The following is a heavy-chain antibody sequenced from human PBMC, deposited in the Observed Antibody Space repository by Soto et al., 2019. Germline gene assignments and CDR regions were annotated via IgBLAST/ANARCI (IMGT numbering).Heavy chain of an antibody. D-gene: IGHD1-1*01. J-gene: IGHJ2*01. V-gene: IGHV3-21*01. CDR1: GFTFSSYS. Sequence: SGGSLRLSCAASGFTFSSYSMNWVRQAPGKGLEWVSSISSSSSYIYYADSVKGRFTISRDNAKNSLYLQMNSLRAEDTAVYYCAREPTGPTDWYFDLWGRGTLVTVS. CDR2: ISSSSSYI. CDR3: AREPTGPTDWYFDL.